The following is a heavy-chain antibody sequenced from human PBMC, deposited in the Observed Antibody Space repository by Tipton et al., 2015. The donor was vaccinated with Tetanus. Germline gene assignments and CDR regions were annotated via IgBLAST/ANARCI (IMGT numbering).Heavy chain of an antibody. V-gene: IGHV3-53*01. D-gene: IGHD3-10*01. CDR3: AKEFQRARIRFFDS. Sequence: QLVQSGGGLIQPGGSLRLSCAASGVTVSGNYMSWVRQAPGKGLERVSVIYTGGSADYTDSVKGRFTISRDNSNNSLSLQMNSLRIDDTAVYYCAKEFQRARIRFFDSWGQGTQVTASS. CDR2: IYTGGSA. J-gene: IGHJ4*02. CDR1: GVTVSGNY.